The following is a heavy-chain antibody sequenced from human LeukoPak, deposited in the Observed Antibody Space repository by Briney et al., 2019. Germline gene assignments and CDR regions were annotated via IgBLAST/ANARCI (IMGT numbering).Heavy chain of an antibody. CDR2: ISWDGGST. Sequence: GGSLRLSCAASGFSFDDYAMHWVRQAPGKGLEWVSLISWDGGSTYYADSVKGRFTISRDNSKNSLYLQMNSLRAEDTALYYCAKDTDYGDYYYGMDVLGKGTTVTVSS. CDR3: AKDTDYGDYYYGMDV. J-gene: IGHJ6*04. D-gene: IGHD4-17*01. CDR1: GFSFDDYA. V-gene: IGHV3-43D*04.